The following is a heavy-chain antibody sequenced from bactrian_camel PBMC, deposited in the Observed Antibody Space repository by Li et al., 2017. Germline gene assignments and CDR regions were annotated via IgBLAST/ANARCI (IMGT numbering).Heavy chain of an antibody. Sequence: HVQLVESGGGLVQPGGSLRLSCAASGFTFGAYWMYWVRQAPGKGLEWVATITSDASDTYYADGVKGRFAISRDNAKNTTYLLMNSLKSEDTARYYCTIFDYWVQGTQVTVS. CDR1: GFTFGAYW. CDR2: ITSDASDT. CDR3: TIFDY. V-gene: IGHV3S6*01. J-gene: IGHJ4*01.